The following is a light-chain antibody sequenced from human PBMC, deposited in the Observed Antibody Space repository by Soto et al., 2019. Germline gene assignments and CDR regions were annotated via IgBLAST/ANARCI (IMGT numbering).Light chain of an antibody. CDR2: DAS. J-gene: IGKJ1*01. CDR1: QSISSW. V-gene: IGKV1-5*01. Sequence: IQIPQSPSTLSASVGDRVTITFRASQSISSWLAWYQQKPGKAPKLLIYDASSLESGVPSRFSGSGSGTEFTLTISSLQPDDFATYYCQQYNSYPWTFGQGTKVDIK. CDR3: QQYNSYPWT.